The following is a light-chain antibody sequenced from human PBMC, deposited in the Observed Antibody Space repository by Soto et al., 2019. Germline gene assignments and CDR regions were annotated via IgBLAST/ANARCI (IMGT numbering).Light chain of an antibody. J-gene: IGLJ1*01. CDR2: SNN. Sequence: SVLTQPPSGSGTPGQRVTISCSGSSSNIGSNTVNWYQQLPGTAPKLLIYSNNQRPSGVPDRFSGSKSGTSASLAISGLQSEDEADYYCAAWDDSLKDVFGTGTKVTVL. CDR3: AAWDDSLKDV. V-gene: IGLV1-44*01. CDR1: SSNIGSNT.